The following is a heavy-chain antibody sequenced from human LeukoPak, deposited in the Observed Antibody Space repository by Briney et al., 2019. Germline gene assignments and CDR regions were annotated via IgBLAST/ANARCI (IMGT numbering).Heavy chain of an antibody. Sequence: GGSLRLSCAGSGFTFSNYWVHWVRQAPGKGLVWVSRINEDGSRTDYADFVKGRFTISRDNSKNTLYLQMNSLRAEDTAVYYCAKEKALRDYDILTGYFDYWGQGTLVTVSS. V-gene: IGHV3-74*01. J-gene: IGHJ4*02. D-gene: IGHD3-9*01. CDR3: AKEKALRDYDILTGYFDY. CDR1: GFTFSNYW. CDR2: INEDGSRT.